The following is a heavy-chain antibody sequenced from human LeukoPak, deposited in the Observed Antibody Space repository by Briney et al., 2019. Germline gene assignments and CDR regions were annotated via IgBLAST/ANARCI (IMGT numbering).Heavy chain of an antibody. CDR2: IYHSGST. D-gene: IGHD3-10*01. Sequence: SETLSLTCTVSGGSISSGGYYWSWIRQPPGKGLEWIGYIYHSGSTYYNPSLKSRVTISVDRSKNQFSLKLSSVTAADTAVYYCARTRGSRDAFDIWGQGTMVTVSS. CDR3: ARTRGSRDAFDI. CDR1: GGSISSGGYY. V-gene: IGHV4-30-2*01. J-gene: IGHJ3*02.